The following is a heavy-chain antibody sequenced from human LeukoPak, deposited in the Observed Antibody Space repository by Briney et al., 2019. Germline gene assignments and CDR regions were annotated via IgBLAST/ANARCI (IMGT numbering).Heavy chain of an antibody. V-gene: IGHV3-53*01. CDR3: ARGRYYGSGSYSAQDY. D-gene: IGHD3-10*01. CDR2: IYSGTST. Sequence: GGSLRLSCAASGFTVSSNYMSWVRQAPGKGLEWVSVIYSGTSTYYADSVKGRFTISRDNSKNTLYLQMNSLRAEDTAVYYCARGRYYGSGSYSAQDYWGQGTLVTVSS. J-gene: IGHJ4*02. CDR1: GFTVSSNY.